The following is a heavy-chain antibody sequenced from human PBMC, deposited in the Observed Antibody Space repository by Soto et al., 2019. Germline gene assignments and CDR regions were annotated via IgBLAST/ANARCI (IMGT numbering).Heavy chain of an antibody. Sequence: QVQLVQSGAEVKKPGASVKVSCKASGYTFTSYDIIWVRQATGQGLEWMGWMNPSTGNTDSADKFQGRLTMTRNTSISTVYMELSSLSFDDTAVYYCARGRIIVAGGFAPWRQGTLVPVTS. V-gene: IGHV1-8*01. D-gene: IGHD6-19*01. CDR3: ARGRIIVAGGFAP. J-gene: IGHJ5*02. CDR2: MNPSTGNT. CDR1: GYTFTSYD.